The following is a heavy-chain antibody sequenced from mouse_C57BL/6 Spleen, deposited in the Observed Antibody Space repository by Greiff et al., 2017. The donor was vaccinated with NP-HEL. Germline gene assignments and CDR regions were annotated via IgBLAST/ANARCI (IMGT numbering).Heavy chain of an antibody. D-gene: IGHD3-1*01. V-gene: IGHV1-82*01. CDR1: GYAFSSSW. CDR2: IYPGDGDT. CDR3: AREGAPYWYFDV. Sequence: VNVVESGPELVKPGASVKISCKASGYAFSSSWMNWVKQRPGKGLEWIGRIYPGDGDTNYNGKFKGKATLTADKSSSTAYMQLSSLTSEDSAVYFCAREGAPYWYFDVWGTGTTVTVSS. J-gene: IGHJ1*03.